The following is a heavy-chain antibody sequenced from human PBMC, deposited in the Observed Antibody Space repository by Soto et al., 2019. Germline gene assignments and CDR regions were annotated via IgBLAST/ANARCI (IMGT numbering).Heavy chain of an antibody. V-gene: IGHV3-48*02. CDR2: ISPSNTTI. J-gene: IGHJ3*01. CDR3: ARVGRGFCSSARCYTDGFDL. CDR1: GFTFSVYP. Sequence: QLVESGGGLVQPGGSLRLSCAASGFTFSVYPMNWVRQAPGKGLEWLSYISPSNTTIYYADSVKGRFTIFRDNAKDSLDLQMNGLRDDDTAVYYCARVGRGFCSSARCYTDGFDLWGQGTVVTVST. D-gene: IGHD2-2*01.